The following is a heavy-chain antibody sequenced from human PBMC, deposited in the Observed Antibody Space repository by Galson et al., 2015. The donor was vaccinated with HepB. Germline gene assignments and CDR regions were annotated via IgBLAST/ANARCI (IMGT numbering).Heavy chain of an antibody. CDR2: MSYDGGTK. V-gene: IGHV3-30-3*01. CDR1: GFTFSTHG. J-gene: IGHJ6*02. D-gene: IGHD3-10*01. Sequence: SLRLSCAASGFTFSTHGVHWVRQAPGKGPEWVSSMSYDGGTKDYVDSVKGRFTISRDNSKDTVYLQMNSLRVDDTAVYYCARGGYGSGSGSVWGQGTTVTVSS. CDR3: ARGGYGSGSGSV.